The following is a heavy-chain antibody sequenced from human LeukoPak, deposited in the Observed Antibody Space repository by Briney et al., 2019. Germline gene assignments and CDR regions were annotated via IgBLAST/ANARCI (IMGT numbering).Heavy chain of an antibody. CDR3: AREDARYYDIYFDY. CDR2: IKQDGSEK. CDR1: GFTFSSYW. Sequence: GGSLRLSCAASGFTFSSYWMSWVRQAPGKGLEWVANIKQDGSEKYYVDSVKGRFTISRDNAKNSLYLQMNSLRAEDTAVYYCAREDARYYDIYFDYWGQGTLVTVSS. J-gene: IGHJ4*02. V-gene: IGHV3-7*01. D-gene: IGHD3-9*01.